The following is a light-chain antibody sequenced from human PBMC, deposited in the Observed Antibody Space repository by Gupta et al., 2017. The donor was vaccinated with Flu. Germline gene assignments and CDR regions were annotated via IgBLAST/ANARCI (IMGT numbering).Light chain of an antibody. CDR3: AAWDDRLNARL. J-gene: IGLJ2*01. V-gene: IGLV1-44*01. CDR1: SSNIGINT. Sequence: QSVLTQPAPASGTPGQRVVISCSGDSSNIGINTVSWYQHLPGVAPKRLIYSNSRRPSGVPDRFSGSKSGTSASLVISGLQSDDEAAYYCAAWDDRLNARLFGGGTKVTVL. CDR2: SNS.